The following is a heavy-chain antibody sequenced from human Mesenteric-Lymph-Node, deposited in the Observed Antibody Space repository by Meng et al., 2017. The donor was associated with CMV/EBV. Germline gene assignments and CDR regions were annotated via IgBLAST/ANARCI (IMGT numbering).Heavy chain of an antibody. J-gene: IGHJ1*01. V-gene: IGHV1-69*04. D-gene: IGHD2-2*01. CDR2: IIPILGIA. CDR3: ASPPAPAAEYFQH. CDR1: GGTFSSYA. Sequence: KASGGTFSSYAISWVRQAPGQGLEWMGRIIPILGIANYAQKFQGRVTITADKSTSTAYMELSSLRSEDTAVYYCASPPAPAAEYFQHWGQGNLVTVSS.